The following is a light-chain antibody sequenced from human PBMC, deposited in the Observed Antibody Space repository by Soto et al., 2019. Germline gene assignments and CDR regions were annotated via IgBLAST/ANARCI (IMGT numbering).Light chain of an antibody. CDR2: GAS. V-gene: IGKV1-16*01. Sequence: DIRMTQSPSSLSCSVGDRVTITCRASPDIQNFLIWFQQKPGKAPNSLIYGASNLQSGVPSRFSGSGSGTDFTLTISSLQPEDVATYYCQHYESYQLTFGGGTRVEIK. J-gene: IGKJ4*01. CDR1: PDIQNF. CDR3: QHYESYQLT.